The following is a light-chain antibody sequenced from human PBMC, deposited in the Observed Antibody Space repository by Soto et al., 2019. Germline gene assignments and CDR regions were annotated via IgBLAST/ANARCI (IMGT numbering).Light chain of an antibody. CDR2: AAS. Sequence: DSPVSQAPSAVSASVGVRVPIPCLASQGISSWLAWYQQKPGKAPKLLIYAASSLQSGVPSRFSGSGSGTEFTLTISSLQSEDFAAYYCQQANNLPSTFGQGTKVDIK. J-gene: IGKJ1*01. CDR3: QQANNLPST. CDR1: QGISSW. V-gene: IGKV1-12*01.